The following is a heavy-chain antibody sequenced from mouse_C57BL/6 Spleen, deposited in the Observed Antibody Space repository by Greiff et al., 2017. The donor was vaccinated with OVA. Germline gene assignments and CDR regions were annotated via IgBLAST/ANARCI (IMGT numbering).Heavy chain of an antibody. V-gene: IGHV5-17*01. CDR2: ISSGSSTI. Sequence: DVMLVESGGGLVKPGGSLKLSCAASGFTFSDYGMHWVRQAPEKGLEWVAYISSGSSTIYYADTVKGRFTISRDNAKNTLFLQMTSLRSEDTAMYYCARPYYYGPYYFDYWGQGTTLTVSS. CDR3: ARPYYYGPYYFDY. D-gene: IGHD1-1*01. J-gene: IGHJ2*01. CDR1: GFTFSDYG.